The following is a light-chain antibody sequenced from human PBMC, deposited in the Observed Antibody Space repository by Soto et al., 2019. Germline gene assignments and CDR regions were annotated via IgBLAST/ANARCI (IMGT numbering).Light chain of an antibody. CDR3: SSYSSSSTHVV. V-gene: IGLV2-14*02. Sequence: QSALTQPASVSGSPGQSITISCTGTSSDVGYDNLVSWYQQHPGKAPKLVIYDVSNRPSGVSHRLSGSKSHNTASLTISGLQTEDEADYYCSSYSSSSTHVVFGGGTKLTVL. J-gene: IGLJ2*01. CDR2: DVS. CDR1: SSDVGYDNL.